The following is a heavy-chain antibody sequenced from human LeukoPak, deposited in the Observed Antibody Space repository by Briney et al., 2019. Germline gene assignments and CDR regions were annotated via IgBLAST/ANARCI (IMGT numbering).Heavy chain of an antibody. D-gene: IGHD6-13*01. J-gene: IGHJ5*02. CDR1: GGSISSYY. V-gene: IGHV4-4*07. Sequence: SETLSLTCTVSGGSISSYYWSWIRQPAGKGLEWIGRIYTSGSTNYNPSLKSRVTTSVDTSKNQFSLKLSSVTAADTAVYYCARVIAAAGTRDLSWFDPWGQGTLVTVSS. CDR3: ARVIAAAGTRDLSWFDP. CDR2: IYTSGST.